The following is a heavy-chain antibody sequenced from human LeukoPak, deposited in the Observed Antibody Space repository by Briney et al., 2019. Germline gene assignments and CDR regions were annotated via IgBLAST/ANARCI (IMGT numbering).Heavy chain of an antibody. CDR2: LSGDGTIT. CDR1: GRNLGSYW. Sequence: GGSLRLSCVASGRNLGSYWMHWVRQAPGKGLVWVARLSGDGTITRYADSVKGRFTISGDNSKNTVYLQLNSLRVEDTAVYFCARDPLVEMATRDYWGLGTLVTVSS. V-gene: IGHV3-74*01. J-gene: IGHJ4*02. CDR3: ARDPLVEMATRDY. D-gene: IGHD1-14*01.